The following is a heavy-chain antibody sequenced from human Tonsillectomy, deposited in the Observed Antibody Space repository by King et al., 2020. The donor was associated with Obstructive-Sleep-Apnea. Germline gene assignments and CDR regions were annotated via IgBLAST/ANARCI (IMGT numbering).Heavy chain of an antibody. CDR1: GGSISSSSYY. Sequence: QLQESGPGLVKPSETLSLTCTVSGGSISSSSYYWGWIRQPPGKGLEWIGSIYYSGSTDYNPSLKSRVTISLDTSKNQFSLKLTSLTAADTAVYYCATPPGGSTSYYFDYWGQGTLVTVSS. D-gene: IGHD3-10*01. J-gene: IGHJ4*02. CDR3: ATPPGGSTSYYFDY. V-gene: IGHV4-39*07. CDR2: IYYSGST.